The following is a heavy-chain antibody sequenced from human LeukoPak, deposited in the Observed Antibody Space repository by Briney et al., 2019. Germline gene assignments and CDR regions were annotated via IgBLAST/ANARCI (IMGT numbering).Heavy chain of an antibody. Sequence: KPSETLSLTCTVSGGSISSYYWSWIRQPPGKGLEWIGEINHSGSTNYNPSLKSRVTISVEPSKNQLSLKLNSVTAADTAVYYCARHWDSSSWYYDYWGQGTLVTVSS. CDR1: GGSISSYY. J-gene: IGHJ4*02. V-gene: IGHV4-59*08. CDR3: ARHWDSSSWYYDY. CDR2: INHSGST. D-gene: IGHD6-13*01.